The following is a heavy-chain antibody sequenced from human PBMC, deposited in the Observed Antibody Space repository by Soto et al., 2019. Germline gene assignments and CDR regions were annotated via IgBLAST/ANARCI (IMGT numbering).Heavy chain of an antibody. J-gene: IGHJ4*02. CDR1: GGTFGSYA. CDR2: IIPIFGTV. D-gene: IGHD3-22*01. Sequence: SVKVSCKASGGTFGSYAISWVRQAPGQGLEWVGGIIPIFGTVNYVQKFQGRVTITADESTSTAYMELSSLRSEDTAVYYCARDFSYDSSGSAFDYWGQGTLVTVSS. V-gene: IGHV1-69*13. CDR3: ARDFSYDSSGSAFDY.